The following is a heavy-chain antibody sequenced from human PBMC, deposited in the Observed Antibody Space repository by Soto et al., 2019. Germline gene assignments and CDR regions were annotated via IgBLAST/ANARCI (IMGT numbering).Heavy chain of an antibody. V-gene: IGHV3-21*01. CDR2: IISSSGYI. Sequence: EVQLVESGGGLVKPGGSLRLSCAASGFTFSSYSMSWVRQAPGKGLEWVSSIISSSGYIHYADLVKGRFTISRDNAKNSLYLQMNSLRVEDTAVYYCARDTNFDGSGSGVDYWGQGTLVTVSS. J-gene: IGHJ4*02. CDR1: GFTFSSYS. D-gene: IGHD3-10*01. CDR3: ARDTNFDGSGSGVDY.